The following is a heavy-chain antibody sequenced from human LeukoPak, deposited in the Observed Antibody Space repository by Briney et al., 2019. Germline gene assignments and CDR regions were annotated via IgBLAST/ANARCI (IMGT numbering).Heavy chain of an antibody. CDR2: INPNSGDT. CDR1: GYTFTGYY. Sequence: ASVKVSCKASGYTFTGYYMHWVRQAPGQGLEWMGWINPNSGDTNYAQKFQGRVTMTSDTSISTACMELNRLTYDDTAVYYCARDRPHTDAWYEGRDYWGQGTLVTVSS. CDR3: ARDRPHTDAWYEGRDY. J-gene: IGHJ4*02. V-gene: IGHV1-2*02. D-gene: IGHD6-13*01.